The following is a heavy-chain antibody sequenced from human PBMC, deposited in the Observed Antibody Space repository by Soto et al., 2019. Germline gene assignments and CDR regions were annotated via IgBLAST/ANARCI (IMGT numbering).Heavy chain of an antibody. CDR2: IYWDDDK. D-gene: IGHD1-1*01. CDR3: AHSLAWKSATLDY. CDR1: GLSLTSSGVA. V-gene: IGHV2-5*02. J-gene: IGHJ4*02. Sequence: QITLKESGPTLVQPTQTLTLTCAFSGLSLTSSGVAVGWVRQPPGRALEWLALIYWDDDKRYSPSLKSRLTITKDTSKNQVVLTMTNMDPVDTATYYCAHSLAWKSATLDYWGQGTLVTVSS.